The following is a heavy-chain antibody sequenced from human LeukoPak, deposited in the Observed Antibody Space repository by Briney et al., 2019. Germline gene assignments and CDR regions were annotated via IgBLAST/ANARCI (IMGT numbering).Heavy chain of an antibody. CDR3: ARAGGSTVSHSDY. D-gene: IGHD4-17*01. Sequence: PGGSLRLSCAASGFTFSSYSMNWIRQAPGKGLEWVSSISSSTSYIYYADSVKGRFTISKDNAKNSLYLQMNSLRAEGTAVYYCARAGGSTVSHSDYWGQGTLVTVSS. CDR2: ISSSTSYI. J-gene: IGHJ4*02. CDR1: GFTFSSYS. V-gene: IGHV3-21*01.